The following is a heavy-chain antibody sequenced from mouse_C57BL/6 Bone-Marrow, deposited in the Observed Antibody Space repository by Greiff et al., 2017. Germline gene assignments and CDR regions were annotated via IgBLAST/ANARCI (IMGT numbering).Heavy chain of an antibody. J-gene: IGHJ2*01. CDR2: IYPGDGDT. CDR3: ARGITTVVATNFYFDY. D-gene: IGHD1-1*01. V-gene: IGHV1-82*01. CDR1: GYAFSSSW. Sequence: VQLQQSGPELVKPGASVKISCKASGYAFSSSWMNWVKQRPGKGLEWIGRIYPGDGDTNYNGKFKGKATLTADKSSSTAYMQLSSLTSEDSAVYFCARGITTVVATNFYFDYWGQGTTLTVSS.